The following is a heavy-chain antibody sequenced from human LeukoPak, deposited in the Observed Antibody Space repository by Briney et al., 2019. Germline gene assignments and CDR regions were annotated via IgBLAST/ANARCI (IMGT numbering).Heavy chain of an antibody. D-gene: IGHD2-2*01. V-gene: IGHV1-8*01. CDR2: MNPNSGNT. CDR1: GYTFTSYD. Sequence: GASVKVSCKASGYTFTSYDINWVRQATGQGLEWMGWMNPNSGNTGYAQKFQGRVTMTRDTSVSTVYMELRRLRYDDTAVYYCARGREILVVPFYYYIDVWGRGTTVTVSS. J-gene: IGHJ6*03. CDR3: ARGREILVVPFYYYIDV.